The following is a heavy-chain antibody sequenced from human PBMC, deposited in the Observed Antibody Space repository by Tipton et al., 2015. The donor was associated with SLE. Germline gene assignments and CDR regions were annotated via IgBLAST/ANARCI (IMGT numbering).Heavy chain of an antibody. J-gene: IGHJ3*01. CDR1: GFTFINYA. CDR3: GTDPNWGGRVLGV. D-gene: IGHD7-27*01. V-gene: IGHV3-21*04. CDR2: ISSSSYYI. Sequence: SLRLSCEVSGFTFINYAMSWVRQAPGKGLEWVSSISSSSYYIYYADSVKGRFTISRDNAKKSLYLQMNRLTAEDTAIYYCGTDPNWGGRVLGVWGPGTKVTVSS.